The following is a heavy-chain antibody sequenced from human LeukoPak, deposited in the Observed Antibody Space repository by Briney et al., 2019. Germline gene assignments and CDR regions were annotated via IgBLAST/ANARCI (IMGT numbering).Heavy chain of an antibody. J-gene: IGHJ5*02. D-gene: IGHD2-15*01. V-gene: IGHV3-74*01. CDR3: ARALRVASTGGDNWFDP. CDR1: GFTFDNYW. CDR2: INSDGSST. Sequence: GGSLRLSCAASGFTFDNYWMHWVRQAPGKGLVGFSGINSDGSSTSYADSVKGRFTISRDNAKNTLYLQMNSLRAEDTAVYYCARALRVASTGGDNWFDPWGQGTLVTVSS.